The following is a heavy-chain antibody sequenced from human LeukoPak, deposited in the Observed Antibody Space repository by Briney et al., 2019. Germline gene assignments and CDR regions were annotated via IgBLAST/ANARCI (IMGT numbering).Heavy chain of an antibody. J-gene: IGHJ4*02. CDR2: ISSSGSYI. CDR3: ARDLGGVSFDY. CDR1: GFTFSSYS. V-gene: IGHV3-21*01. Sequence: PGGSLRLSCAASGFTFSSYSMNWVRQAPGQGLEWVSSISSSGSYIYYADSVKGRFTISRDNSKNTLYLQMNSLRAEDTVVYYCARDLGGVSFDYWGQGTLVTVSS. D-gene: IGHD3-16*01.